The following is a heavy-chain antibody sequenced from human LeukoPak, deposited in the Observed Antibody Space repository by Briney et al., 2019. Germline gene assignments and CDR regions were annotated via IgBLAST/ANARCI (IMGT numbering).Heavy chain of an antibody. V-gene: IGHV4-59*12. CDR2: IYYSGST. Sequence: SETLSLTCTVSGGSISSYYWSWIRQPPGKGLEWIGYIYYSGSTNYNPSLKSRVTISVDTSKNQFSLKLSSVTAADTAVYYCAREGNYGDYRVTGYYYYMDVWGKGTTVTVSS. CDR1: GGSISSYY. J-gene: IGHJ6*03. D-gene: IGHD4-17*01. CDR3: AREGNYGDYRVTGYYYYMDV.